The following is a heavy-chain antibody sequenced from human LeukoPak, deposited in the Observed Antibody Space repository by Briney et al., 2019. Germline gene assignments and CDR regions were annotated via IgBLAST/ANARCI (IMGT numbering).Heavy chain of an antibody. CDR2: VYTSGST. V-gene: IGHV4-4*07. CDR3: ARGRFDYYDSSGYYPPREYYSDYYNMDV. CDR1: GDSIRSYY. J-gene: IGHJ6*03. D-gene: IGHD3-22*01. Sequence: PSETLSLTSTVSGDSIRSYYWSWIRPPAGQGREWIGRVYTSGSTNYNPSLKSRVTMSIDTSKNQFSLKLSSVTAAAAAAYYCARGRFDYYDSSGYYPPREYYSDYYNMDVWGKGTTVTIS.